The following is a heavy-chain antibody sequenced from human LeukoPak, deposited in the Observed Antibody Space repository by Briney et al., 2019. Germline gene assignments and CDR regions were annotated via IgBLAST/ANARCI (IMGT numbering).Heavy chain of an antibody. V-gene: IGHV1-69*13. CDR1: GGTFSSYA. CDR3: ARGLEYSSSSYFDY. J-gene: IGHJ4*02. CDR2: IIPIFGTA. Sequence: SVNVSCTASGGTFSSYAISWVRQAPGQGLEWMGGIIPIFGTANYAQKFQGRVTITADESTSTAFMELSSLRSEDTAVYYCARGLEYSSSSYFDYWGQGTLVTVSS. D-gene: IGHD6-6*01.